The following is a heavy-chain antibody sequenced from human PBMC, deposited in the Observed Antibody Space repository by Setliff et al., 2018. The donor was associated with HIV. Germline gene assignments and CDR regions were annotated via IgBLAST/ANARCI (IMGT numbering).Heavy chain of an antibody. J-gene: IGHJ4*02. V-gene: IGHV5-51*01. D-gene: IGHD3-22*01. CDR2: IYPGDSDT. CDR1: GYTFTNYW. Sequence: GESLKISCKGSGYTFTNYWIAWVRQMPGKGLEWMGLIYPGDSDTRYSPSFQGQVTMSTDNSVSTVYLHLNSLKASDTAIYYCAKRDYSDSSGYAPLFDSWGQGTLVTVSS. CDR3: AKRDYSDSSGYAPLFDS.